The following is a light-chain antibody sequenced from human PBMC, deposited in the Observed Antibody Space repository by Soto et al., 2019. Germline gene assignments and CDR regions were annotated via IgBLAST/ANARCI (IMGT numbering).Light chain of an antibody. V-gene: IGLV2-8*01. Sequence: QSALTQPPSASGSPGQSVTISCTGTSSDVGGYNYVSWYQQHPGKAPKLMIYEVSKQPSGVPDRFSGSKSGNTASLTVSGLQAEDEADYYCSSYAGSNPVFGGGTKLTVL. CDR2: EVS. J-gene: IGLJ2*01. CDR3: SSYAGSNPV. CDR1: SSDVGGYNY.